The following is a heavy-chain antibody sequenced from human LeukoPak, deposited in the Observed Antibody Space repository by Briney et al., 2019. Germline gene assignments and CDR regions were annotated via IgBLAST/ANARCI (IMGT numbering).Heavy chain of an antibody. D-gene: IGHD1-26*01. CDR1: GFTVSSNY. CDR2: IYSGGST. J-gene: IGHJ4*02. CDR3: ARDGRPLDGSYFNYFDY. V-gene: IGHV3-66*01. Sequence: GGSLRLSCAASGFTVSSNYMSWVRQALGKGLEWVSVIYSGGSTYYADSVKGRFTISRDNSKNTLYLQMNSLRAEDTAVYYCARDGRPLDGSYFNYFDYWGQGTLVTVSS.